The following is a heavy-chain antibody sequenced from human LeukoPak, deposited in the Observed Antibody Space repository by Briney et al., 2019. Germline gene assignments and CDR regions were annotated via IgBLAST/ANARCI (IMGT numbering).Heavy chain of an antibody. CDR1: GGSISRYY. CDR2: IYYSGST. J-gene: IGHJ4*02. V-gene: IGHV4-59*08. D-gene: IGHD6-13*01. CDR3: ARGAAAADLDY. Sequence: SETLSLTCTVSGGSISRYYWTWIRQPPGKGLEWIGYIYYSGSTNYNPSLKSRVSISVDTSKNHFSLKLSSVTAADTAVYYCARGAAAADLDYWGQGTLVTVSS.